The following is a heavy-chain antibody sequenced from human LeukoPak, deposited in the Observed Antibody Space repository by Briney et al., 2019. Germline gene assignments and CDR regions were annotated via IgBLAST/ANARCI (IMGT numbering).Heavy chain of an antibody. J-gene: IGHJ4*02. Sequence: GGSLRLSCVASGIDISYHYVGWVRQAPGKGLEWVSVIHTGGTTHYADSVKGRFTISKDNSNNTVYLQMNSVRVEDTAVYYCAKDPTLGIDHWGQGTLVTVSS. CDR2: IHTGGTT. D-gene: IGHD3-3*02. CDR3: AKDPTLGIDH. CDR1: GIDISYHY. V-gene: IGHV3-53*01.